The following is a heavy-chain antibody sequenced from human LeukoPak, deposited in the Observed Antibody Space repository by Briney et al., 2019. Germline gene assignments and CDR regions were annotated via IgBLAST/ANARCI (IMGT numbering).Heavy chain of an antibody. CDR3: ARNTPSEVTGWLLLPWFDP. Sequence: SETLSLTCAVYGGSFSGYYWSWIRQPPGKGLEWIGEINHSGSTNYNPSLKSRVTISVDTSKNQFSLKLSSVTAADTAVYYCARNTPSEVTGWLLLPWFDPWGQGTLVTVSS. D-gene: IGHD3-22*01. CDR2: INHSGST. V-gene: IGHV4-34*01. J-gene: IGHJ5*02. CDR1: GGSFSGYY.